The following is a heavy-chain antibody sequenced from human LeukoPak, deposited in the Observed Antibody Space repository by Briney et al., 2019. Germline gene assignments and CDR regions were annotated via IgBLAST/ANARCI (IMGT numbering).Heavy chain of an antibody. CDR2: IWYDGSNK. V-gene: IGHV3-33*06. CDR3: AKELWEGSGYVDY. J-gene: IGHJ4*02. D-gene: IGHD3-3*01. Sequence: GGSLRLSCAASGFTFSSYGMHWVRQAPGKGLEWVAVIWYDGSNKYYADSVKGRFTISRDNSKNMVSLQMNNLKAEDTALYYCAKELWEGSGYVDYWGQGILVTVSS. CDR1: GFTFSSYG.